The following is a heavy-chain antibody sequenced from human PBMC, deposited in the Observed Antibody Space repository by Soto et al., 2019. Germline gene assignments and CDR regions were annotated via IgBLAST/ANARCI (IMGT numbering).Heavy chain of an antibody. V-gene: IGHV4-61*01. CDR3: ARGRKYYYDNTGPFYFDH. D-gene: IGHD3-22*01. CDR2: IYYSGIT. Sequence: SETLCLTCTVSGGSVTNVNYCWSWIRQPPGKGLEWIAYIYYSGITNNNPSLKSRVTISVDTSKNQFSLKLTPVTAADTAVYYCARGRKYYYDNTGPFYFDHWGQGTLVTVSS. CDR1: GGSVTNVNYC. J-gene: IGHJ4*02.